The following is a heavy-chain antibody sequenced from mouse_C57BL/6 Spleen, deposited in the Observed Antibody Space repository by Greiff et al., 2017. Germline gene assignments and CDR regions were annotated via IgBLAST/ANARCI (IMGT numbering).Heavy chain of an antibody. J-gene: IGHJ2*01. Sequence: EVQLKESGGDLVKPGGSLKLSCAASGFTFSSYGMSWVRQTPDKRLEWVATISSGGSYTYYPDSVKGRFTISRDNAKNTLYLQMSSLKSEDTAMYYCARQDYYGSKGYWGQGTTLTVSS. V-gene: IGHV5-6*01. CDR2: ISSGGSYT. D-gene: IGHD1-1*01. CDR3: ARQDYYGSKGY. CDR1: GFTFSSYG.